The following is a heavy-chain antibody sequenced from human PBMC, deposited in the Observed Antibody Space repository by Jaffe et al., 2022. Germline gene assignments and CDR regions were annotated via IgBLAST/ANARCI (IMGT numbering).Heavy chain of an antibody. Sequence: QVQLVESGGGVVQPGGSLRLSCAASGFRFSSYGMHWVRQSPGKGLEWVAFIRYDSSDKYYADSLKGRFTISRDNANNTLYLQMNSLRTEDTAVYYCSKVYQDWRSGSYVPGDNWGQGTLVTVSS. V-gene: IGHV3-30*02. J-gene: IGHJ4*02. CDR2: IRYDSSDK. CDR3: SKVYQDWRSGSYVPGDN. D-gene: IGHD3-10*01. CDR1: GFRFSSYG.